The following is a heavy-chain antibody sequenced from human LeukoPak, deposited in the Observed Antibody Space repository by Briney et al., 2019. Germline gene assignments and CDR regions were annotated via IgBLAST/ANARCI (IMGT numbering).Heavy chain of an antibody. CDR2: IKQDGSEK. CDR1: GFTFSSYW. D-gene: IGHD3-10*01. J-gene: IGHJ6*04. CDR3: ARVGFMVRGEYGMDV. Sequence: GGSLRLSCAASGFTFSSYWMSWVGQAPGKGMEWVANIKQDGSEKEYVDSVKGRFTIPRDKAKNPRYLQVNGLRAEDTAVYYCARVGFMVRGEYGMDVWGKGTTVTVSS. V-gene: IGHV3-7*03.